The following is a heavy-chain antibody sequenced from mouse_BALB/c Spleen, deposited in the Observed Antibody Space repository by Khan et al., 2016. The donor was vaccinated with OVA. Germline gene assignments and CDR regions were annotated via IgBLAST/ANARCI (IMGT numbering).Heavy chain of an antibody. CDR1: GYSITSGYG. D-gene: IGHD1-2*01. CDR2: ISYSGST. J-gene: IGHJ2*01. Sequence: EVQLQESGPGLVKPSQSLSLTCTVTGYSITSGYGWNWIRQFPGNKLEWMCYISYSGSTNYNPSLKSRISITRHTPTNQFFLQLNSGTTEDTATYYCARTARIKYWGQGTTLTVSA. V-gene: IGHV3-2*02. CDR3: ARTARIKY.